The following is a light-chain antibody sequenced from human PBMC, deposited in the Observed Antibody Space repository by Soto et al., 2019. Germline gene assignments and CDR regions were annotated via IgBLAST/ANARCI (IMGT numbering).Light chain of an antibody. J-gene: IGKJ3*01. V-gene: IGKV1-5*03. CDR2: RAS. Sequence: DIQMTQSPSTLSESVGDRVTITCRASQSINSWLAWYQQKPGKAPKLLIYRASSLESGVPSRFSGSGSGTEFTLTISSLQPDDFSTYYCQHYNTYSGTFGPGTKVDIK. CDR3: QHYNTYSGT. CDR1: QSINSW.